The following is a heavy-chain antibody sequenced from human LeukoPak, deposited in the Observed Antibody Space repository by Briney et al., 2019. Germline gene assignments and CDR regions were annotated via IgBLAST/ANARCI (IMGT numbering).Heavy chain of an antibody. J-gene: IGHJ3*02. Sequence: GASVKVSCKASGDTLSNFATSWVRLAPGQGLEWMGGIIPMFGTANYAQKFQGRVTITADKSTSTAYMELSSLRSEDTAVYYCARVAYYYDSSGPPSIWGQGTMVTVSS. V-gene: IGHV1-69*06. CDR3: ARVAYYYDSSGPPSI. CDR1: GDTLSNFA. CDR2: IIPMFGTA. D-gene: IGHD3-22*01.